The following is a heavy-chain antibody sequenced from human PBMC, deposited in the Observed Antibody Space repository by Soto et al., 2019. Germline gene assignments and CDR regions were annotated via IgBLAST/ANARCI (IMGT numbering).Heavy chain of an antibody. CDR2: FDPEDGET. CDR3: ATDLQYCSRTSRPDY. V-gene: IGHV1-24*01. CDR1: GYTLTELS. J-gene: IGHJ4*02. D-gene: IGHD2-2*01. Sequence: ASVKVSCKVSGYTLTELSMHWVRQAPGKGLEWMGGFDPEDGETIYAQKFQGRVTMTEDTPTDTAYMELSSLRSEDTAVYYCATDLQYCSRTSRPDYWAQGTLVTVSS.